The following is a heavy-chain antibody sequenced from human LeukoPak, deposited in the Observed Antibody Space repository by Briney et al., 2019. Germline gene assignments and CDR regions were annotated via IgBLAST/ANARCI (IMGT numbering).Heavy chain of an antibody. V-gene: IGHV1-8*03. D-gene: IGHD2-8*01. CDR1: GGTFTSYD. CDR2: MNPNSGNT. CDR3: ARGGYCTNGVCFYYFDY. J-gene: IGHJ4*02. Sequence: ASVKVSCKASGGTFTSYDINWVRQATGQGLEWMGWMNPNSGNTGYAQKFQGRVTITRNTSISTAYMELSSLRSEDTAVYYCARGGYCTNGVCFYYFDYWGQGTLVTVSS.